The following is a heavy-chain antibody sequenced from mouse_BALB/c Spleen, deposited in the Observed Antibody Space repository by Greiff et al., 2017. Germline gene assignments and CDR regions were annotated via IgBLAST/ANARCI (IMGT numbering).Heavy chain of an antibody. CDR2: IDPANGNT. Sequence: VQLKQSGAELVKPGASVKLSCTASGFNIKDTYMHWVKQRPEQGLEWIGRIDPANGNTKYDPKFQGKATITADTSSNTAYLQLSSLTSEDTAVYYCAYLLWKRGNWWGQGTLVTVSA. V-gene: IGHV14-3*02. D-gene: IGHD2-1*01. CDR1: GFNIKDTY. J-gene: IGHJ3*02. CDR3: AYLLWKRGNW.